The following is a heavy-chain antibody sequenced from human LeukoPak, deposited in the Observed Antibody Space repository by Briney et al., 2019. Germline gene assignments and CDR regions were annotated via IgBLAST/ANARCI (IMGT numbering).Heavy chain of an antibody. J-gene: IGHJ3*02. D-gene: IGHD3-10*01. CDR2: IYYSGCT. V-gene: IGHV4-59*01. CDR1: GGSISSYY. Sequence: PSETLSLTCTVSGGSISSYYWSWIRQPPGKGLEWIGYIYYSGCTNYNPSLKSRVTISVDTSKNQFSLKLSSVTAADTAVYYCAREITMVRGVPDAFDIWGQGTMVTVSS. CDR3: AREITMVRGVPDAFDI.